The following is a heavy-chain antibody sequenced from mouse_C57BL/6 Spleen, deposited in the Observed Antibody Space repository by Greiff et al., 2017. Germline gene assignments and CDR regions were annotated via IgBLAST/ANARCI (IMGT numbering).Heavy chain of an antibody. Sequence: QVQLKQPGAELVMPGASVKLSCKASGYTFTSYWMHWVKQRPGQGLEWIGEIDPSDSYTNYNQKFKGKSTLTVDKSSSTAYMQLSSLTSEDSAVYYCARSRDYYGSYYFDYWGQGTTLTVSS. J-gene: IGHJ2*01. CDR3: ARSRDYYGSYYFDY. CDR2: IDPSDSYT. D-gene: IGHD1-1*01. V-gene: IGHV1-69*01. CDR1: GYTFTSYW.